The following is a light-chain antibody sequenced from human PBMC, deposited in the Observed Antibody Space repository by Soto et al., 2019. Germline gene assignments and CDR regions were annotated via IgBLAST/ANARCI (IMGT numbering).Light chain of an antibody. CDR3: QQYNTWPPLT. CDR1: QIISSN. V-gene: IGKV3-15*01. J-gene: IGKJ4*01. Sequence: EVVMTQSPATLSVSPGERATLSCRASQIISSNLAWYQHKPGQAPRLLIYGASTRATGIPARFSGSGSGTEFILTITSLRSEDFAVYYCQQYNTWPPLTFGGGTKVEIK. CDR2: GAS.